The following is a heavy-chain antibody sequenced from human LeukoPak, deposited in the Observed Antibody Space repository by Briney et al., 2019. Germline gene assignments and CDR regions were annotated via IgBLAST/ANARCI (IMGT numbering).Heavy chain of an antibody. CDR1: VASISSYC. J-gene: IGHJ4*02. CDR3: ARQSGGVGTKVDY. V-gene: IGHV4-59*08. CDR2: IYYSGGT. D-gene: IGHD3-16*01. Sequence: PSETLSLTCTVSVASISSYCWTWIRQPPGKGLEWVGYIYYSGGTNYNPSLKSRVTISVDTSKNQFSLKLSSVTAGDTAVYYCARQSGGVGTKVDYWGQGTLVTVSS.